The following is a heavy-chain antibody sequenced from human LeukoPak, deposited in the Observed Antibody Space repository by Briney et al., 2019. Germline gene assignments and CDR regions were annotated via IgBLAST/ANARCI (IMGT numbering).Heavy chain of an antibody. Sequence: SETLSLTCTVSVGSVSSYYRSWMGQPPGRGLEWVGYIYYSGNTNYNPSLKSRVTIPVDTSKNQFTLKLSSVTAADTAVYSCARVDMVRGVTRYGMDVWGQGTTVTVSS. V-gene: IGHV4-59*02. J-gene: IGHJ6*02. CDR1: VGSVSSYY. CDR3: ARVDMVRGVTRYGMDV. D-gene: IGHD3-10*01. CDR2: IYYSGNT.